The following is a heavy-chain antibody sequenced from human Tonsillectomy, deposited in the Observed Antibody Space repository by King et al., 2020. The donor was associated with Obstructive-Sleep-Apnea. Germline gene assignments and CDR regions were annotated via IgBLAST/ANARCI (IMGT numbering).Heavy chain of an antibody. Sequence: VQLVESGGGLVQPGGSLRLSCAASGLTFKNDCMTWVRQAPGKGLECVGNIKRNGRATNYMDFLKGRVTISRDNAKNSLYLQMNSLRAVDKAIYYCVRDRGDCPDGSCYDVFDIWGQGTLVIVSS. D-gene: IGHD2-8*01. CDR3: VRDRGDCPDGSCYDVFDI. J-gene: IGHJ3*02. CDR1: GLTFKNDC. V-gene: IGHV3-7*01. CDR2: IKRNGRAT.